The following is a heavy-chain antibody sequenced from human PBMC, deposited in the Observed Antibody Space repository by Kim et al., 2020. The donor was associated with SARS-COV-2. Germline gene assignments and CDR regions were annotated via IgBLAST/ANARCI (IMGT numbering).Heavy chain of an antibody. J-gene: IGHJ3*02. V-gene: IGHV1-69*02. CDR3: ARNDYEYAFDI. CDR2: A. Sequence: ANYAQKFPGSVTITADKSTSTAYMELSSLRSEDTAVYYCARNDYEYAFDIWGQGTMVTVSS. D-gene: IGHD4-17*01.